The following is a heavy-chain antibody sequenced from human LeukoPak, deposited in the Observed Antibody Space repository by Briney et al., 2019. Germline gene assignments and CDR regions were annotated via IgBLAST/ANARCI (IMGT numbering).Heavy chain of an antibody. CDR1: GFAVSNNY. Sequence: GGSLRLSCVVSGFAVSNNYLSWVRQAPGKGLEWVSVINNVGATYYADSVKGRFTISRDNAKNSLYLQMNSLRAEDTAVYYCARRRRATMVRDRGYFDYWGQGTLVTVSS. V-gene: IGHV3-53*01. CDR2: INNVGAT. J-gene: IGHJ4*02. CDR3: ARRRRATMVRDRGYFDY. D-gene: IGHD3-10*01.